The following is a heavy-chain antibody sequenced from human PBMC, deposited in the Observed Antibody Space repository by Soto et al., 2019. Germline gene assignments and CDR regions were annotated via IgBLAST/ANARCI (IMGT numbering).Heavy chain of an antibody. Sequence: TLSLTCNVGVASIYTSYWNLIRQSPGQGLEWIGYISDGGSTNYNRSLESRFTISLDTSKKQVSLKLSSVSAADTARYFCTGYCRRAIGPEDYYFAFEVWRQGTAVTVSS. CDR1: VASIYTSY. CDR3: TGYCRRAIGPEDYYFAFEV. CDR2: ISDGGST. D-gene: IGHD2-2*01. V-gene: IGHV4-59*13. J-gene: IGHJ6*02.